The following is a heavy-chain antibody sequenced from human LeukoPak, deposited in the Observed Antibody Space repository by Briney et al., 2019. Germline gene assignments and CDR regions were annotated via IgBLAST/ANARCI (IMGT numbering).Heavy chain of an antibody. CDR1: GYTFTSYS. V-gene: IGHV1-46*01. D-gene: IGHD2-21*02. CDR3: ARELISGDWTWDI. J-gene: IGHJ3*02. Sequence: ASVKVSCKASGYTFTSYSINWVRQAPGQGLEWMGIINPSGGSTTYAQKFQGRVTMTRDTSTSTVYMELSSLRSEDTAVYYCARELISGDWTWDIWGQGTIVTVSS. CDR2: INPSGGST.